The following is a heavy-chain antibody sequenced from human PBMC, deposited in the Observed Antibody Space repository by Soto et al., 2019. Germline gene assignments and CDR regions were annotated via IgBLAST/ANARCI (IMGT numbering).Heavy chain of an antibody. J-gene: IGHJ4*02. V-gene: IGHV3-33*01. D-gene: IGHD4-17*01. CDR2: ILSDGSAE. Sequence: QVQLVESGGGVVQPGRSLKLSCEAPGFGFSRHAWHWVRKAPGKGREWLAVILSDGSAEEYAGSVQGRFTISRDNSKNVLYLEMNNLRAEDTSVYYCARDDDYSDNGLDYWGRGVLVTVSS. CDR1: GFGFSRHA. CDR3: ARDDDYSDNGLDY.